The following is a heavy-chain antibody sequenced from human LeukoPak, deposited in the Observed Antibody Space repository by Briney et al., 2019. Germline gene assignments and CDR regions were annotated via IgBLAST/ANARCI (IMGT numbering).Heavy chain of an antibody. J-gene: IGHJ6*03. Sequence: GGSLRLSCAASGFTFDTYNFNWVRQAPGKGLEWVATIRSYSSYIHYADSVRGRFIISRDDAKKSMYLQMNSLRVEDTAVYFCARYSEVYYYVDVWGTGTTVTVSS. V-gene: IGHV3-21*01. CDR3: ARYSEVYYYVDV. D-gene: IGHD2-21*01. CDR1: GFTFDTYN. CDR2: IRSYSSYI.